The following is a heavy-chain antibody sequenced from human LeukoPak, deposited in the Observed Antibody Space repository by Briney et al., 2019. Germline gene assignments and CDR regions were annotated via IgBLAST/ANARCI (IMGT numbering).Heavy chain of an antibody. J-gene: IGHJ6*02. CDR1: GGSISSSSYY. V-gene: IGHV4-39*01. CDR3: ARGDAMDV. CDR2: IYYSGST. Sequence: PSETLSLTCTVSGGSISSSSYYWGWIRQPPGKGLEWIGSIYYSGSTYYNPSLKSRVTISVDTSKNQFSLKLSSVTAADTAVYYCARGDAMDVWGPGVTVTVSS.